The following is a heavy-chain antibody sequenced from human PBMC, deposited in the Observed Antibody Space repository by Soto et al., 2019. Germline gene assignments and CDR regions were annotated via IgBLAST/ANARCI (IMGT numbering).Heavy chain of an antibody. J-gene: IGHJ6*02. Sequence: QVQLVQSGAEVKKPGSSVKVSCKASGGTFSSYAISWVRQAPGQGPEWMGGIIPIFGTANYAQKFQGRVTITADESTSTGYMELSSLRSEDTAVYYCARGGIAAAGYYYYGMDVWGQGTTVTVSS. D-gene: IGHD6-13*01. CDR1: GGTFSSYA. CDR3: ARGGIAAAGYYYYGMDV. V-gene: IGHV1-69*01. CDR2: IIPIFGTA.